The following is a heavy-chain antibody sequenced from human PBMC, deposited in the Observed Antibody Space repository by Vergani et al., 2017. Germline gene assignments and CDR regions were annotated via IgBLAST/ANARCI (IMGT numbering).Heavy chain of an antibody. Sequence: EVQLVESGGGLVQPGGSLRLSCAASGFTFSNAWMNWVRQAPGKGLEWVASISGSSSYVFYRDSVEGRFTITRDNAKKSVYLQMNSLRAEDTAMYFCARGLWDCTHIRCSPPSYWGQGTQVTVSS. D-gene: IGHD2-8*01. V-gene: IGHV3-21*01. J-gene: IGHJ4*02. CDR2: ISGSSSYV. CDR3: ARGLWDCTHIRCSPPSY. CDR1: GFTFSNAW.